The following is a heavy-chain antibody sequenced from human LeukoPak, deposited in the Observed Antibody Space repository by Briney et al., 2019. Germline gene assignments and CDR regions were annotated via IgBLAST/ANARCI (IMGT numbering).Heavy chain of an antibody. Sequence: KPSETLSLTCTVFGGSISSSSYHWTWIRQPPGKGLEWIGEINHSGSTNYNPSLKSRVTISVDTSKNQFSLNLSSVTAADTAVYFCARGLYCRATSCYPSHPYMDVWDKGTTVTVSS. D-gene: IGHD2-2*01. CDR2: INHSGST. CDR3: ARGLYCRATSCYPSHPYMDV. CDR1: GGSISSSSYH. J-gene: IGHJ6*04. V-gene: IGHV4-39*07.